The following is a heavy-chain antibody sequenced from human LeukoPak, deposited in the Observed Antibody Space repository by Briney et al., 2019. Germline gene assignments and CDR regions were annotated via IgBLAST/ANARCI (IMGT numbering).Heavy chain of an antibody. CDR3: ARDFNGDYAY. CDR1: GFTFNNYN. V-gene: IGHV3-48*01. D-gene: IGHD4-17*01. CDR2: ISSSSSTI. J-gene: IGHJ4*02. Sequence: PGGSLRLSWAGSGFTFNNYNMNWVRQAPGKGLEWVSYISSSSSTIYYADSVKGRFTISRDNAKNSLYLQMNSLRAEDTAMYYCARDFNGDYAYWGQGTLVTVSS.